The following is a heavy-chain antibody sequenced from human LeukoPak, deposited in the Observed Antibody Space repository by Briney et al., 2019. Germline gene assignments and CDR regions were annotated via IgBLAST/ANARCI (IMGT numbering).Heavy chain of an antibody. J-gene: IGHJ4*02. D-gene: IGHD3-9*01. V-gene: IGHV1-24*01. CDR1: GYTLTELS. Sequence: ASVKVSCKVSGYTLTELSMHWVRQAPGKGLGWMGGFDPEDGETIYAQKFQGRVTMTEDTSTDTAYMELSSLRSEDTAVYYCATLVLDYDIWWVFDYWGQGTLVTVSS. CDR2: FDPEDGET. CDR3: ATLVLDYDIWWVFDY.